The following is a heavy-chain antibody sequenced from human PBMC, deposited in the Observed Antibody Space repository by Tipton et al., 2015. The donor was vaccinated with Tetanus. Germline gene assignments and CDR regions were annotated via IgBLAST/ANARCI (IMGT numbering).Heavy chain of an antibody. CDR3: ARTRTDGFSNNWSHLREFDY. V-gene: IGHV4-31*03. CDR2: IYFSGST. Sequence: TLSLTCSVSGASISRAGYYWTWIRQHPGKGLEWIGYIYFSGSTYYNSSLKGRVTISLDTSKNQSSLKVNSVTSADTAVYYCARTRTDGFSNNWSHLREFDYWGQGTLVTVSS. CDR1: GASISRAGYY. D-gene: IGHD6-13*01. J-gene: IGHJ4*02.